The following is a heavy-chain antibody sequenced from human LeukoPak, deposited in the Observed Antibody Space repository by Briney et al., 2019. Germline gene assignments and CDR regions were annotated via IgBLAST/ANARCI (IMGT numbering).Heavy chain of an antibody. CDR3: GRDPNGDYIGAFEF. Sequence: GGSLRLSCVGSDFTFANYAMTWVRLTPGKGLEWVSSIKGSGYYAMYADSVSGRFTTSRDNSRNTIFLQMTRLRAEDTAIYYCGRDPNGDYIGAFEFWGLGTLVSVSS. CDR1: DFTFANYA. V-gene: IGHV3-23*01. D-gene: IGHD4-17*01. CDR2: IKGSGYYA. J-gene: IGHJ3*01.